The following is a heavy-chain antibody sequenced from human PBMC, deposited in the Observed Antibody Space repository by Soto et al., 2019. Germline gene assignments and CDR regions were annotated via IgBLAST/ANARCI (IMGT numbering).Heavy chain of an antibody. Sequence: ASVKVSCKASGYTFTSYGISWVRQAPGQGLEWMGWISAYNGNTNYAQKLQGRVTRTTDTSTSTAYMELRSLRSDDTAVYYCARDFVLEGAAHLWYYYMDVWAKRTTVTVYS. CDR3: ARDFVLEGAAHLWYYYMDV. CDR2: ISAYNGNT. CDR1: GYTFTSYG. D-gene: IGHD1-26*01. J-gene: IGHJ6*03. V-gene: IGHV1-18*01.